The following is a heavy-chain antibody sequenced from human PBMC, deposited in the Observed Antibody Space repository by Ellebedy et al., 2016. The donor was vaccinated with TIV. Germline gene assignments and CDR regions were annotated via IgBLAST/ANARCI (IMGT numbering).Heavy chain of an antibody. CDR3: ARGGYYFDS. J-gene: IGHJ4*02. CDR2: IYYSGSS. Sequence: SETLSLTCTVSGGSISSGHYYWSWIRQPPGKGLEWIGHIYYSGSSYYNPSLKSRITLSVDTSKNQLSLKLSSVTAADTAVYYCARGGYYFDSWGQGTLVTVSS. V-gene: IGHV4-30-4*01. CDR1: GGSISSGHYY. D-gene: IGHD6-25*01.